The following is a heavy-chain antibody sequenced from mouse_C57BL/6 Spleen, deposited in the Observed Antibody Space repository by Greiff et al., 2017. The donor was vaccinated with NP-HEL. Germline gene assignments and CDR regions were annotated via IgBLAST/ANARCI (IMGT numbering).Heavy chain of an antibody. V-gene: IGHV1-7*01. J-gene: IGHJ4*01. CDR3: ARCITTVVAPGY. CDR2: INPSSGYT. Sequence: VQLQQSGAELAKPGASVKLSCKASGYTFTSYWMHWVKQRPGQGLEWIGYINPSSGYTKYNQKFKDKATLTAYKSSSTAYMQLSSLTYEDSAVYYCARCITTVVAPGYWGPRTSVTVSS. CDR1: GYTFTSYW. D-gene: IGHD1-1*01.